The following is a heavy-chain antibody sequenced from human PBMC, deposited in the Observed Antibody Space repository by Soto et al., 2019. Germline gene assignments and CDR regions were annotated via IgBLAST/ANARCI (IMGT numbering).Heavy chain of an antibody. CDR2: ISSSSSYI. Sequence: PGGSLRLSCAASGFTFSSYSMNWVRQAPGKGLEWVSSISSSSSYIYYADSVKGRFTISRDNAKNSLYLQMNSLRAEDTAVYYCAGDFRKIAAGGTLEYWGRGTLVTVSS. CDR1: GFTFSSYS. J-gene: IGHJ4*02. CDR3: AGDFRKIAAGGTLEY. V-gene: IGHV3-21*01. D-gene: IGHD6-13*01.